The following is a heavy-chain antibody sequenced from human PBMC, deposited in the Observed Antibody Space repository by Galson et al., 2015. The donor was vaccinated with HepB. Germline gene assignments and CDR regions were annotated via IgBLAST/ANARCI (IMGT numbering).Heavy chain of an antibody. D-gene: IGHD1/OR15-1a*01. Sequence: SVKVSCKASGYTFTSYGISWVRQAPGQGLEWMGWISAYNGNTNYAQKLQGRVTITADKSTSTAYMELSSLRSEDTAVYYCARGRTVRWANYYYYMDVWGKGTTVTVSS. CDR3: ARGRTVRWANYYYYMDV. J-gene: IGHJ6*03. V-gene: IGHV1-18*01. CDR2: ISAYNGNT. CDR1: GYTFTSYG.